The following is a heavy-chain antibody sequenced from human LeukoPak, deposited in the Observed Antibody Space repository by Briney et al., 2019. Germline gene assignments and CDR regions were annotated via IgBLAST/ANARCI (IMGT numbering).Heavy chain of an antibody. V-gene: IGHV3-48*01. Sequence: GGSLRLSCTTSVFPFSRYSMNWVRQAPGKGLEWVSYITSSGDTIYYADSVKGRFTISRDNAKNSAYLQMNSLRAEDTAVYYCARDRRLYSSSANDYWGQGTLVTVSS. J-gene: IGHJ4*02. D-gene: IGHD6-6*01. CDR2: ITSSGDTI. CDR3: ARDRRLYSSSANDY. CDR1: VFPFSRYS.